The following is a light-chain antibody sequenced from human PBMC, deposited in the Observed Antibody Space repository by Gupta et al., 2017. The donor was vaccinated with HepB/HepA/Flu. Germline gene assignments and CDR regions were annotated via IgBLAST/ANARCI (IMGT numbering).Light chain of an antibody. CDR2: AAS. J-gene: IGKJ4*01. V-gene: IGKV1-39*01. CDR1: HSISSS. CDR3: QHSYSTPLT. Sequence: DIQMPQSPSSLSASVGDSVTITCRASHSISSSLNWYQQQQWKAPKLLIYAASKLQSGLQSMCSGGGAGTDFPLISSSLHPEVSENYYRQHSYSTPLTFGGGTKVEIK.